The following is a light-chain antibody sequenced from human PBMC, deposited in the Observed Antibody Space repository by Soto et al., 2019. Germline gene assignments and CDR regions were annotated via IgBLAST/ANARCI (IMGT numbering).Light chain of an antibody. J-gene: IGKJ5*01. CDR3: QQYHNWPIT. Sequence: EIVLTQSPATLSVSPGEKVILSCRASQSVDISLAWYQQKPGQAPRLLIYDASTRATGIPARFSGSGSGTEFTLTISSLQSEDFAVYYCQQYHNWPITFGQGTRLEIK. V-gene: IGKV3-15*01. CDR1: QSVDIS. CDR2: DAS.